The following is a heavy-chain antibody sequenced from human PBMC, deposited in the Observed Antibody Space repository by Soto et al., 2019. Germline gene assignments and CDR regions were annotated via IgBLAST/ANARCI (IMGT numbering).Heavy chain of an antibody. CDR1: GGSISSSNW. CDR3: ARDFPPIIAVAGLGMDV. D-gene: IGHD6-19*01. Sequence: SETLSLTCAVSGGSISSSNWWSWVRQPPGKGLEWIGEIYHSGSTNYNPSLKSRVTISVDKSKNQFSLKLSSVTAADTAVYYCARDFPPIIAVAGLGMDVWGQGTTVTVSS. V-gene: IGHV4-4*02. J-gene: IGHJ6*02. CDR2: IYHSGST.